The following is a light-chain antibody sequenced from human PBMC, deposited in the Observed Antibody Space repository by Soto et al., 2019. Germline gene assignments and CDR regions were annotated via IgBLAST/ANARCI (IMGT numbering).Light chain of an antibody. CDR2: GSS. Sequence: EVVLTQSPGTLSLSPGERATLSCRASQSVSNNYFAWYQQKPGQAPRLLIFGSSDRATGIPDRFSGSVSGTDFTLTISRLEPEDFAGYYCQQYGSSPPYTFGQGTKLEIK. J-gene: IGKJ2*01. V-gene: IGKV3-20*01. CDR1: QSVSNNY. CDR3: QQYGSSPPYT.